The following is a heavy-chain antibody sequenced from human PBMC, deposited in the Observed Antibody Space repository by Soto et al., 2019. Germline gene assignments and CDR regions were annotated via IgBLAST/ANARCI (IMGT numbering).Heavy chain of an antibody. V-gene: IGHV3-23*01. CDR2: ITGGGGSR. CDR3: ARVHLGSSWFSDLID. J-gene: IGHJ4*02. CDR1: GFTFSSYS. Sequence: DVQLLQSGGGLVQPGGSLRLSCAASGFTFSSYSMTWVRQAAGTGLEWVSSITGGGGSRYYADSLKGGFSISRDNSKNNLGLPMNGLRVEDTALYYCARVHLGSSWFSDLIDWGQGARVTVS. D-gene: IGHD6-13*01.